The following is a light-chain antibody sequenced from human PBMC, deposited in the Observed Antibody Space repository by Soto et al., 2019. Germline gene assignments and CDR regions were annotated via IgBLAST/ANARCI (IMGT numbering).Light chain of an antibody. CDR1: SSNIGAGYD. CDR2: GNS. V-gene: IGLV1-40*01. Sequence: QPVLTQPPSVSGAPGQRVTISCTGSSSNIGAGYDVHWYQQLPGTAPKLLIYGNSNRPSGVPDRFSGSKSGTSASLAITGLQAEDEADYYCQSYEVFGTGTKVTVL. CDR3: QSYEV. J-gene: IGLJ1*01.